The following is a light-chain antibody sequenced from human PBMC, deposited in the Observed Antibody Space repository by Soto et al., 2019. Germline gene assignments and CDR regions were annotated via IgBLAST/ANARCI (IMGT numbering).Light chain of an antibody. CDR3: QNHYSAPFT. Sequence: DIQMTQSPSSLSAFLGDRVTITCRASQGISDYLDWYQQKPGKVPKLLIYAASTLQSGVPPRFSGTGSVTDFILTISSLQPEDVATYYCQNHYSAPFTFGPGNKVDIK. CDR1: QGISDY. CDR2: AAS. J-gene: IGKJ3*01. V-gene: IGKV1-27*01.